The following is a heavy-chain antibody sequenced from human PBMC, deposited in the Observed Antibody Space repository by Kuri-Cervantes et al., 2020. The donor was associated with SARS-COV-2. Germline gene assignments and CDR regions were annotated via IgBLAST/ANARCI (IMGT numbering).Heavy chain of an antibody. CDR2: IYPGDSDT. J-gene: IGHJ6*02. Sequence: KVSCKGSGYSFTSYWIGWVRQMPGKGLEWMGIIYPGDSDTRYSPSFQGQVTISADKSISTAYLQWSSLKASDTAMYYYARSAAPPALYYGMDVWGQGTTVTVSS. CDR1: GYSFTSYW. V-gene: IGHV5-51*01. CDR3: ARSAAPPALYYGMDV. D-gene: IGHD2-15*01.